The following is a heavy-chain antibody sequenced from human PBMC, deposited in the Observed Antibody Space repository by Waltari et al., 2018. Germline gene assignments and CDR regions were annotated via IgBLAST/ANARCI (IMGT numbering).Heavy chain of an antibody. Sequence: QVQLQESGPGLVKPSETLSLTCTVSGGSLTTYYWSWIRPSPGKGLEWIGYIYHTGSTLYNASFKSRVTISVDTSKDQFSLKLTSVTAADTAVFFCARTALLGAPNYYAMDVWGQGITITVSS. J-gene: IGHJ6*02. CDR2: IYHTGST. D-gene: IGHD1-26*01. CDR3: ARTALLGAPNYYAMDV. V-gene: IGHV4-59*08. CDR1: GGSLTTYY.